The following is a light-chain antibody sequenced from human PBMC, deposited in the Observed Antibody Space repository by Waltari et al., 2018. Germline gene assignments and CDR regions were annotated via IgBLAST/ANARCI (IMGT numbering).Light chain of an antibody. CDR2: EVS. CDR3: SSYTNSGNVV. CDR1: SSAIGRYNY. V-gene: IGLV2-14*01. Sequence: QSALTQPASVSGSPGPAITISCTGTSSAIGRYNYVSWYQQPPGKAPKLVISEVSNRPSGVSNLFSGSKSGNTASLTISGLQAEDGAHYYCSSYTNSGNVVFGGGTKLTVL. J-gene: IGLJ2*01.